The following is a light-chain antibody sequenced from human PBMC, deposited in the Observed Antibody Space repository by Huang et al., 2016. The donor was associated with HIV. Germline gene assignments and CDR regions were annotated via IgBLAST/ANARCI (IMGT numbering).Light chain of an antibody. Sequence: DIQMPQSPSTLSASVGDRVTLTCRASKRISSWLAWYQQKPGQDPKVLIYKASSLESGVPSRFSGSGSGTEFTLTISSLQPDDFATYYCQQYKSYSVTFGQGTKVEIK. J-gene: IGKJ1*01. CDR1: KRISSW. V-gene: IGKV1-5*03. CDR3: QQYKSYSVT. CDR2: KAS.